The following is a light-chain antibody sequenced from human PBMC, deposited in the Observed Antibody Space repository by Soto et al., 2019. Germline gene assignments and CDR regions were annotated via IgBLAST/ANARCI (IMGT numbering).Light chain of an antibody. V-gene: IGLV3-21*02. Sequence: SSELTQPPSVSGAPGQTAKITFGGDNIGSKSVHWYHQKACQAPVLVVFDDSDRPSGIPDRFSGSNSGNTATLTISRVEVGDEADYYCQVWHSTNDHYVFGTGTKLTVL. CDR2: DDS. CDR1: NIGSKS. CDR3: QVWHSTNDHYV. J-gene: IGLJ1*01.